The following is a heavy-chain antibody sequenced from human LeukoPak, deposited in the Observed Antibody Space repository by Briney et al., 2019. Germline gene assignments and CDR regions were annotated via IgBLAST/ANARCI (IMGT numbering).Heavy chain of an antibody. Sequence: GRSLRLSCVVSGFNFNTYWMSWVRQAPGKGLERVANIKEEGTVKYYLDSVRGRFTISRDNAKNSLYLQMNSLRAEDTAVYYCARDGVPSIFGGPGNYFDYWGQGTLVTVSS. CDR3: ARDGVPSIFGGPGNYFDY. D-gene: IGHD3-16*01. V-gene: IGHV3-7*01. CDR1: GFNFNTYW. CDR2: IKEEGTVK. J-gene: IGHJ4*02.